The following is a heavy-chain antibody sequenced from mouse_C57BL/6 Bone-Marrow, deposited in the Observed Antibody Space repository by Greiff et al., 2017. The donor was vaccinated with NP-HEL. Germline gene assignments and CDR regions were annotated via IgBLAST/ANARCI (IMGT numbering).Heavy chain of an antibody. D-gene: IGHD3-2*01. Sequence: QVQLKESGAELVRPGTSVKVSCKASGYAFTNYLIAWVKQRPGQGLEWIGVINPGGGGTNYNEKFKGKATLTADKSSSTAYMQLSSLTSDDSAVYVCARGKTGPYFDYWGQGTTLTVSS. CDR1: GYAFTNYL. CDR3: ARGKTGPYFDY. J-gene: IGHJ2*01. V-gene: IGHV1-54*01. CDR2: INPGGGGT.